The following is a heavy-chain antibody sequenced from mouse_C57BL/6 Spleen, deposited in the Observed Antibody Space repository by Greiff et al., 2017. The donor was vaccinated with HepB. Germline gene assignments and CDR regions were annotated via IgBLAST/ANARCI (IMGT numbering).Heavy chain of an antibody. CDR2: IYPRSGNT. J-gene: IGHJ4*01. D-gene: IGHD1-1*01. CDR3: ARVGVVATRYAMDY. V-gene: IGHV1-81*01. CDR1: GYTFTSYG. Sequence: QVQLQQSGAELARPGASVKLSCKASGYTFTSYGISWVKQRTGQGLEWIGEIYPRSGNTYYNEKFKGKATLTADKSSSTAYMELRSLTSEDSAVYVCARVGVVATRYAMDYWGQGTSVTVSS.